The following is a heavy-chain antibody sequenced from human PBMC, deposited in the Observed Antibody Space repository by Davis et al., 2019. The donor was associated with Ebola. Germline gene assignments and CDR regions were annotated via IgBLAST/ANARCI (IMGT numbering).Heavy chain of an antibody. V-gene: IGHV3-11*01. CDR1: GSTFSDNY. J-gene: IGHJ4*02. Sequence: PGGSLRLSCAASGSTFSDNYMTWIRQAPGKGLEWVAYISYSGATIYYADSVKGRFTISRDNAKNSLHLQMNSLRVEDTAMYYCVSLLHWGQGARVTVSS. CDR2: ISYSGATI. CDR3: VSLLH.